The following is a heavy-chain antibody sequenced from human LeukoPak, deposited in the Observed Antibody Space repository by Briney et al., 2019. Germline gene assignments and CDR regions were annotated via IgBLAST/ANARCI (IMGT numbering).Heavy chain of an antibody. V-gene: IGHV1-69*05. CDR2: IIPIFGTA. J-gene: IGHJ4*02. Sequence: ASVKVSCKASGGTFSSYAISWVRQAPGQGLEWMGGIIPIFGTANYAQKFQGRVTITTDESTSTAYMELSSLRSEDTAVYYCARVPTTVTTWFDYWGQGTRVTVSS. CDR1: GGTFSSYA. D-gene: IGHD4-17*01. CDR3: ARVPTTVTTWFDY.